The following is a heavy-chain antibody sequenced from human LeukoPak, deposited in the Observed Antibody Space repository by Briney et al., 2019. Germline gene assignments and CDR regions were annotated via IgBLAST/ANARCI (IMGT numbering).Heavy chain of an antibody. CDR2: ITSSGSTI. J-gene: IGHJ6*02. V-gene: IGHV3-11*01. D-gene: IGHD3-9*01. CDR3: ARDQGLTGYYGMDV. CDR1: GFTFSDYY. Sequence: GGSLRLSCAASGFTFSDYYMSWIRQAPGKGLEWVSYITSSGSTIYYADSVKGRFTISRDNSKNTLYLQMNSLRAEDTAVYYCARDQGLTGYYGMDVWGQGTTVTVSS.